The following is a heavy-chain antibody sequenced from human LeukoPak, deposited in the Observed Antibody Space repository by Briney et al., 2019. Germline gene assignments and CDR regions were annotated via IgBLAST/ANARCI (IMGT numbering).Heavy chain of an antibody. D-gene: IGHD3-3*01. CDR1: GGSFSGYY. J-gene: IGHJ6*02. Sequence: PSETLSLTCAVYGGSFSGYYWSWIRQPPGKGLEWIGEINHSGSTNYNPSLKSRVTISVDTSKNQFSLKLSSVTAADTAVYYCARISDFWSGYYKYYYYGMDVWGQGTTVTVSS. V-gene: IGHV4-34*01. CDR3: ARISDFWSGYYKYYYYGMDV. CDR2: INHSGST.